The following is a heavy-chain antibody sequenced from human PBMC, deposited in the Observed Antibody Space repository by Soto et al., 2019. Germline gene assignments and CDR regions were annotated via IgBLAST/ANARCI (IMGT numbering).Heavy chain of an antibody. CDR3: ARNYDGLNAFDI. CDR2: IYHNGNT. J-gene: IGHJ3*02. CDR1: SDSISTNNY. Sequence: SETLSLTCTVSSDSISTNNYWSWVRQPPGKGLEWIGEIYHNGNTNYNPSLKSRVTISADKSKNQFALKLTSVTAADTAMYYCARNYDGLNAFDIWGQGTMVTVSS. D-gene: IGHD1-7*01. V-gene: IGHV4-4*02.